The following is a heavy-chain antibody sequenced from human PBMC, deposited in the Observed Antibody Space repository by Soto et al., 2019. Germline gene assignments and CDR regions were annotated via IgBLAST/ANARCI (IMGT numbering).Heavy chain of an antibody. CDR1: SGSISSSNW. CDR2: IYHSGST. V-gene: IGHV4-4*02. J-gene: IGHJ3*02. CDR3: AVPYRDHDAFDI. Sequence: QVQLQESGPGLVKPSGPLSLTCAVSSGSISSSNWWSWVRQPPGKGLEWFGEIYHSGSTNSNPSLKSRVTISVDKSKNQFSLKLSSVTAADTAVYYFAVPYRDHDAFDIWGQGTMVTVSS.